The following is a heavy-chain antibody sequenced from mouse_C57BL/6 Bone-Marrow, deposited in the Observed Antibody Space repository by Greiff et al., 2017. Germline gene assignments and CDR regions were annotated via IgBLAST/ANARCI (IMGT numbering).Heavy chain of an antibody. D-gene: IGHD1-1*01. CDR2: IAPSDSYP. Sequence: QVQLQQPGAELVKPGASVKLSCTASGYTFTSYWMQWVNQRPGQGLEWLGEIAPSDSYPNYNHKFKGTATLTVDTSSSTAYLPLRRLTSEDSAVYYCAGISGSAWFAYWGQGTLVTVSA. CDR3: AGISGSAWFAY. CDR1: GYTFTSYW. V-gene: IGHV1-50*01. J-gene: IGHJ3*01.